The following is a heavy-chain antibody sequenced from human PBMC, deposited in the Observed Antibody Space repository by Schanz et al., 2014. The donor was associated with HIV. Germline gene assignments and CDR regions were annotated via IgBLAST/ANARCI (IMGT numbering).Heavy chain of an antibody. V-gene: IGHV3-30*18. CDR3: AKVARWDYYGMDV. Sequence: QVQLVESGGGVVQPGRSLRLSCAASRFTFSSFGMHWVRQAPGKGLEWVAVISYDGRNKYYADSVKGRFTISRDNSKNTLFLQMNSLRAEDTAMYYCAKVARWDYYGMDVWGQGTAVTVSS. CDR2: ISYDGRNK. CDR1: RFTFSSFG. J-gene: IGHJ6*02.